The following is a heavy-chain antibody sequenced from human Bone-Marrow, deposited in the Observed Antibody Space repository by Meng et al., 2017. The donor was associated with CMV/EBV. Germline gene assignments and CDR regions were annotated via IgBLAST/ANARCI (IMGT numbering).Heavy chain of an antibody. CDR1: GFTFSSYS. D-gene: IGHD2-8*01. Sequence: GESLKISCAASGFTFSSYSMNWVRQAPGKGLEWVSSISSSSSYIYYAASVKGRFTISRDNAKNSLYLQMNSLRAEDTAVYYCARASVLMVIYYYGMDVWGQGTTVTVSS. CDR3: ARASVLMVIYYYGMDV. CDR2: ISSSSSYI. V-gene: IGHV3-21*01. J-gene: IGHJ6*02.